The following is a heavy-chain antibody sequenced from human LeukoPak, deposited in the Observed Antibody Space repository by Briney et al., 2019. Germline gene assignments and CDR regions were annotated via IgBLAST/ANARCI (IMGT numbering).Heavy chain of an antibody. CDR1: GYTFTSYG. D-gene: IGHD6-19*01. J-gene: IGHJ6*02. V-gene: IGHV1-18*01. CDR3: ARGKSSGWYGGDYYYYYGMDV. Sequence: ASVKVFCKASGYTFTSYGISWVRQAPGQGLEWMGWISAYNGNTNYAQKLQGRVTMTTDTSTSTAYMELRSLRSDDTAVYYCARGKSSGWYGGDYYYYYGMDVWGQGTTVTVSS. CDR2: ISAYNGNT.